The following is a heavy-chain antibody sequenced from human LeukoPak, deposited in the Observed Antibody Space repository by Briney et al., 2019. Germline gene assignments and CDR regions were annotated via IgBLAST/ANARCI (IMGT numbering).Heavy chain of an antibody. CDR1: GASVSSAGYY. Sequence: PSETLPLTCTVSGASVSSAGYYWSWIRQPPGRGLEWIGYIYYIGNTNYNPSLKSRVTMSVDPSKNQFSLKLNSVTAADTAVYYCARTQSQSGSYRYYFGYWGQGTLVTVSS. J-gene: IGHJ4*02. CDR2: IYYIGNT. D-gene: IGHD1-26*01. V-gene: IGHV4-61*08. CDR3: ARTQSQSGSYRYYFGY.